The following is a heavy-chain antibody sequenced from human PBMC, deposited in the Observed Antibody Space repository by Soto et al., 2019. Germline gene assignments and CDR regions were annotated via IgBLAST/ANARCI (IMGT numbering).Heavy chain of an antibody. CDR1: GYTYTSYG. CDR2: ISAYNGNT. CDR3: ARDREYDFWSGNKQYGMDV. D-gene: IGHD3-3*01. Sequence: ASVKPSCKDSGYTYTSYGISWVRQAPRQGLEWMGWISAYNGNTNYAQKLQGRVTMTTDTSTSTAYMELRSLRSDDTAVYYCARDREYDFWSGNKQYGMDVWGQGTTVTVSS. J-gene: IGHJ6*02. V-gene: IGHV1-18*01.